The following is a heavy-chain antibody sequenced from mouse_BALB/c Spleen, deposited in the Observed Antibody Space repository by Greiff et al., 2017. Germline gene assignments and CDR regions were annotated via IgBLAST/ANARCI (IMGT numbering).Heavy chain of an antibody. CDR3: TRVGYYVDWYFDV. Sequence: EVHLVESGGGLVKPGGSLKLSCAASGFTFSSYTMSWVRQTPEKRLEWVATISSGGSYTYYPDSVKGRFTISRDNAKNTLYLQMSSLKSEDTAMYYCTRVGYYVDWYFDVWGAGTTVTVSS. V-gene: IGHV5-6-4*01. D-gene: IGHD2-3*01. J-gene: IGHJ1*01. CDR2: ISSGGSYT. CDR1: GFTFSSYT.